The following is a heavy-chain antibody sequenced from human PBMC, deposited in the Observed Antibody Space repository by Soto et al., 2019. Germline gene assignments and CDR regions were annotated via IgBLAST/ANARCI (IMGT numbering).Heavy chain of an antibody. CDR2: FSYSVTT. CDR1: GDSVSSRNDH. J-gene: IGHJ4*02. Sequence: QVQLQESGPGLVKPSETLSLTCSVSGDSVSSRNDHWSWIRQPPGKGLEWIGYFSYSVTTNYNPSLKSRVTLSVDTSKNQFSLRLSSVTAADTAVYYCARDNWGSLDYWGQGALVTVSS. CDR3: ARDNWGSLDY. D-gene: IGHD7-27*01. V-gene: IGHV4-61*01.